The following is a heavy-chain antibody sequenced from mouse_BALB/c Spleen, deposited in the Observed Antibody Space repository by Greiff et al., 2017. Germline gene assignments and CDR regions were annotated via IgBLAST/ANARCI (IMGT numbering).Heavy chain of an antibody. Sequence: VQLKESGPELVKPGASVKIPCTASGYTFTDYNMDWVKQSHGKSLEWIGDINPNNGGTIYNQRFKGQATLTVDKSSSTAYMELRSLTSEDTAVYYCARRGYYGSSYAMDYWGQGTSVTVSS. V-gene: IGHV1-18*01. D-gene: IGHD1-1*01. J-gene: IGHJ4*01. CDR3: ARRGYYGSSYAMDY. CDR1: GYTFTDYN. CDR2: INPNNGGT.